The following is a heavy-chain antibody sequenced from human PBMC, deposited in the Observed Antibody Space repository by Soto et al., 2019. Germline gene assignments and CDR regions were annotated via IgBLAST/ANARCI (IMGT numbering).Heavy chain of an antibody. CDR2: ISGSGGTT. CDR1: GFTLSSYA. V-gene: IGHV3-23*01. Sequence: EVQLLESGGGLVQPGGSLRLSCAASGFTLSSYAMSWVRQAPGKGLEWVSAISGSGGTTYYADSVKGRFTISRDTSKNTLYLQMNSLRAEDTAVYYCAKVERYYYDSSDYYSSPLFWGQGTLVTVSS. J-gene: IGHJ4*02. D-gene: IGHD3-22*01. CDR3: AKVERYYYDSSDYYSSPLF.